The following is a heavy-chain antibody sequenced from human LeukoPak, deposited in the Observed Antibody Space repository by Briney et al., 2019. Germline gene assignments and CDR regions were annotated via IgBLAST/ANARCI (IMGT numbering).Heavy chain of an antibody. CDR2: IYPGDSDT. CDR3: ARQNCSSTSCYPYFDY. V-gene: IGHV5-51*01. CDR1: GYSFTSYW. J-gene: IGHJ4*02. Sequence: GESLKISCKGSGYSFTSYWIGWVRQMPGKGLEWMGIIYPGDSDTGYSPSFQGQVTISADKSISTAYLQWSSLQASDTAMYYCARQNCSSTSCYPYFDYWGQGTLVTVSS. D-gene: IGHD2-2*01.